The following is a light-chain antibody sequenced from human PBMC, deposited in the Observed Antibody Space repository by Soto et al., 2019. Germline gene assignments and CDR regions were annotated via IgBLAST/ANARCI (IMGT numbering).Light chain of an antibody. CDR2: GAS. CDR1: QSVSSSY. J-gene: IGKJ1*01. Sequence: EIVLTQSPGTLSLSPGERATLSCRASQSVSSSYLAWYQQKPGQAPRLLIYGASSRATGIPDRFSGSGSGTDFTLTISRLEPEDFAVYYCQQHSHWPPWTFGQGTRVEI. CDR3: QQHSHWPPWT. V-gene: IGKV3D-20*02.